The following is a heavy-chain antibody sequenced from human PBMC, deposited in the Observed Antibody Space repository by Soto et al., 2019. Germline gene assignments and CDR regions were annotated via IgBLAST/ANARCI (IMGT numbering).Heavy chain of an antibody. V-gene: IGHV1-69*04. D-gene: IGHD2-15*01. CDR2: IIPIIGIT. CDR3: ARDRGIVVVVAARNDAFDI. J-gene: IGHJ3*02. CDR1: GYTFTSYG. Sequence: ASVKVSCKASGYTFTSYGISWVRQAPGQGLEWMGRIIPIIGITNYAQKFQGRVTITTDKSTSTAYMELSSLRSEDTAVYYCARDRGIVVVVAARNDAFDIWGQGTMVTVSS.